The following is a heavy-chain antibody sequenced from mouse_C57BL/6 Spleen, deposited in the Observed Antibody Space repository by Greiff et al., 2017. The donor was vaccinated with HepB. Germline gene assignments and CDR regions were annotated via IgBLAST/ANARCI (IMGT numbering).Heavy chain of an antibody. Sequence: VQLQQPGAELVKPGASVKLSCKASGYTFTSYWMQWVKQRPGQGLEWIGEIDPSDSYTNYNQKFKGKATLTVDTSSSTAYMQLSSLTSEDSAVYYCARQLSGNAMDYWGQGTSVTVSS. CDR1: GYTFTSYW. CDR2: IDPSDSYT. V-gene: IGHV1-50*01. J-gene: IGHJ4*01. D-gene: IGHD1-3*01. CDR3: ARQLSGNAMDY.